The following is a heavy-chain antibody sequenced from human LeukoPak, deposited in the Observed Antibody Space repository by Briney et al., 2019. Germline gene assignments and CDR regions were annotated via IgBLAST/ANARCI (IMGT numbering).Heavy chain of an antibody. Sequence: ASVKVSCKASGYTFTGYYMHWVRQAPGQGLEWMGWINPNSGGTNYAQKFQGRVTMTRDTSISTAYMELSRLRSDDTAVYYCASDLYGNPNAFDIWGQGTMVTVSS. CDR2: INPNSGGT. J-gene: IGHJ3*02. V-gene: IGHV1-2*02. CDR3: ASDLYGNPNAFDI. CDR1: GYTFTGYY. D-gene: IGHD3-10*01.